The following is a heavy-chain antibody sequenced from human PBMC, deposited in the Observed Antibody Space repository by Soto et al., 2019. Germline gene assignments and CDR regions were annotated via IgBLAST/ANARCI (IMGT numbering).Heavy chain of an antibody. V-gene: IGHV1-2*04. CDR1: GYTFTGYY. CDR2: INPNSGGT. Sequence: ASVKVSCKASGYTFTGYYMHWVRQAPGQGLEWMGWINPNSGGTNYAQKFQGWVTMTRDTSISTAYMELSRLRSDDTAVYYCAGGSESRYCSSTSCYTFYYYGMDVWGQGTTVTVSS. D-gene: IGHD2-2*02. CDR3: AGGSESRYCSSTSCYTFYYYGMDV. J-gene: IGHJ6*02.